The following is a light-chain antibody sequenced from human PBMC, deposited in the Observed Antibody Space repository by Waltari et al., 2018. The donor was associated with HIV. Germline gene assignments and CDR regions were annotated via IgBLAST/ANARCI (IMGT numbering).Light chain of an antibody. J-gene: IGLJ3*02. CDR3: ASYGGTNDLV. V-gene: IGLV2-8*01. CDR2: EVT. Sequence: QSALTQPPSASGSPGQSVALSCTGTSSDLGGYNYVSWYQQHPGKAPKLMIFEVTKRPSGVPDRFSGSKSGNTASLTVSGLQAEDEADYYCASYGGTNDLVFGGGTKLTVL. CDR1: SSDLGGYNY.